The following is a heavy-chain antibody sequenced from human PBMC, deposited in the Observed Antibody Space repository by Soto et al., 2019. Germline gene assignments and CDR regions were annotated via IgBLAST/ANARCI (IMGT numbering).Heavy chain of an antibody. D-gene: IGHD1-26*01. CDR2: MNPNSGNT. CDR3: AKSRHQFLWDHNWFDP. V-gene: IGHV1-8*01. CDR1: GYTFTSYD. J-gene: IGHJ5*02. Sequence: GASVKVSCKASGYTFTSYDINWVRQATGQGLEWMGWMNPNSGNTGYAQKFQGRVTMTRNTSISTAYMELSSLRSEDTAVYYCAKSRHQFLWDHNWFDPWGQGTLVTVSS.